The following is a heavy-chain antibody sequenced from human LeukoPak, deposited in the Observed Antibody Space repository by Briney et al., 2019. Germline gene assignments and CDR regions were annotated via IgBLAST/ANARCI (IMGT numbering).Heavy chain of an antibody. CDR3: ARDRQSLNYYYYYMDV. CDR2: ISAYNGNT. V-gene: IGHV1-18*01. J-gene: IGHJ6*03. Sequence: GASVKVSCKASGYTFTSYGISWVRQAPGQGLEWMGWISAYNGNTNYAQKLQGRVTMTTDTSTSTAYMELRSLRSDDTAAYYCARDRQSLNYYYYYMDVWGKGTTVTVSS. D-gene: IGHD6-19*01. CDR1: GYTFTSYG.